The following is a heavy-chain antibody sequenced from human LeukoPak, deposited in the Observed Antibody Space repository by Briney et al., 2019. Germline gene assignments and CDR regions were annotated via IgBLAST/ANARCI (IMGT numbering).Heavy chain of an antibody. J-gene: IGHJ2*01. CDR3: ARARGIAAAGTLTWYFDL. V-gene: IGHV4-34*01. CDR2: INHSGST. D-gene: IGHD6-13*01. CDR1: GGSLSGYY. Sequence: SETLSLTCAVYGGSLSGYYWSWIRQPPGKGLEWIGEINHSGSTNYNPSLKSRVTISVDTSKNQFSLKLSSVTAADTAVYYCARARGIAAAGTLTWYFDLWGRGTLVTVSS.